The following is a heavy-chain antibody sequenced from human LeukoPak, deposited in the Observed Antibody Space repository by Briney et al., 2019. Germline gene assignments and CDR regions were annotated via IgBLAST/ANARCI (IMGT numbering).Heavy chain of an antibody. CDR1: GYTFIDYY. CDR3: ATGRPTIPYGMDV. J-gene: IGHJ6*02. Sequence: ASVKVSCKASGYTFIDYYIHWVRQAPGQGLEWMGRINPKSGGTNHAQKFQGRVTMTEDTSTDTAYMELSSLRSGDTAVYYCATGRPTIPYGMDVWGQGTTVTVSS. CDR2: INPKSGGT. V-gene: IGHV1-2*06. D-gene: IGHD5-12*01.